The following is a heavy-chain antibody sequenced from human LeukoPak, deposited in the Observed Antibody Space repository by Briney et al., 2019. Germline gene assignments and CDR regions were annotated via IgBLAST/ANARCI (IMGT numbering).Heavy chain of an antibody. J-gene: IGHJ3*02. Sequence: ASVKVSCKASGYTFTSYGISWVRQAPGQGLEWMGWISAYNGNANYAQKLQGRVTMTRDTSINTAYMEVRRLTSDDTAVYYCARERGTLAVAGDAFDIWGQGTMVTVSS. CDR1: GYTFTSYG. V-gene: IGHV1-18*01. CDR3: ARERGTLAVAGDAFDI. D-gene: IGHD6-19*01. CDR2: ISAYNGNA.